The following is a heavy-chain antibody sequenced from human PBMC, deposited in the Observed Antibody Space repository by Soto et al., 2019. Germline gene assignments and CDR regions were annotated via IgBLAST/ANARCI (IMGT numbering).Heavy chain of an antibody. V-gene: IGHV3-30*18. Sequence: QVQLVESGGGVVQPGRSLRLSCAASGFTFSSYGMHWVRQAPGKGLEWVAVISYDGSNKYYADSVKGRFTISRDNSKNTLYLQMNSLRAEDTAVYYCAKDGSGSYGPLYYGMDVCGQGTTVTVS. CDR2: ISYDGSNK. J-gene: IGHJ6*02. CDR1: GFTFSSYG. D-gene: IGHD1-26*01. CDR3: AKDGSGSYGPLYYGMDV.